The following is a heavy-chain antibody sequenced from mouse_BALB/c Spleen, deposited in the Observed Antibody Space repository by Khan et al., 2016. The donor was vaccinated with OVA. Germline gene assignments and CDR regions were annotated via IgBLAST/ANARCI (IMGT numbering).Heavy chain of an antibody. V-gene: IGHV3-2*02. D-gene: IGHD1-1*01. J-gene: IGHJ4*01. CDR2: ISYRGTT. CDR3: ARGNYYGYALDY. CDR1: GYSITSNYA. Sequence: EVQLQESGPGLVKPSQSLSLTCTVNGYSITSNYAWNWIRQFPGNKLEWMGYISYRGTTNYNPSLNSRNPTTRDTSKTQFFLLLHSVTTEDSATYYGARGNYYGYALDYWGQGTSVTVSS.